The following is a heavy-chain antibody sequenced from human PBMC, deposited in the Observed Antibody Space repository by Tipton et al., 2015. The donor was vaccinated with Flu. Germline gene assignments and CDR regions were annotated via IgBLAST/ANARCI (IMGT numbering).Heavy chain of an antibody. Sequence: TLSLTCTVSGYSISSGYYWGWIRQPPGKGLEWIGSIHHSGSTYYNPSLKSRVTISVDTSKNQFSLKLSSVTAADTAVYYCARGSLWFGELEKYGFDPWGQGTLVTVSS. CDR1: GYSISSGYY. J-gene: IGHJ5*02. V-gene: IGHV4-38-2*02. D-gene: IGHD3-10*01. CDR2: IHHSGST. CDR3: ARGSLWFGELEKYGFDP.